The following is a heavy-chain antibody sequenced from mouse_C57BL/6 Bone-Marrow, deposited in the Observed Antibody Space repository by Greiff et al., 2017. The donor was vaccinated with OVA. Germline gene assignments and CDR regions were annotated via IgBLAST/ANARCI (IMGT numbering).Heavy chain of an antibody. J-gene: IGHJ4*01. Sequence: EVHLVESGGGLVQPGESLKLSCESNEYEFPSYDMSWVRKTPEKRLELVAAITRDGGRTYYPETMERRFTISRDNPKKTLYLQMRILRSEDTALDYCERHDYDEHYYAMDYWGQGTSVTVSS. D-gene: IGHD2-4*01. CDR1: EYEFPSYD. CDR3: ERHDYDEHYYAMDY. V-gene: IGHV5-2*01. CDR2: ITRDGGRT.